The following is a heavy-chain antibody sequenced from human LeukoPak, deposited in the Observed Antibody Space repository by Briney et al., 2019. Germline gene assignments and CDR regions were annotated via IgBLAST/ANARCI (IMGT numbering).Heavy chain of an antibody. V-gene: IGHV1-8*01. Sequence: ASVKVSCKASGYTFTSYDINWVRQATGQGLEWMGWMNPNSGNTGYAQKFQGRVTMTRNTSISTAYMELSSLRSEDTAVYYCARPRYSSGWYPFDYWGQGTLGTVSS. CDR2: MNPNSGNT. J-gene: IGHJ4*02. CDR1: GYTFTSYD. D-gene: IGHD6-19*01. CDR3: ARPRYSSGWYPFDY.